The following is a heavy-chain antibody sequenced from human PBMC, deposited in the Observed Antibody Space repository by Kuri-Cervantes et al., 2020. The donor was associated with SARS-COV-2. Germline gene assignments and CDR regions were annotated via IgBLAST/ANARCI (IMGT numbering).Heavy chain of an antibody. J-gene: IGHJ6*02. V-gene: IGHV3-21*01. D-gene: IGHD2-8*02. Sequence: GSLRLSCAASGFTFSSYSMNWVRQAPGKGLEWVSSISSSSSYIYYADSVKGRFTISRDNAKNSLYLQMNSLRAEDTAVYYCARVTGGTMIYYYYYYGMDVWGQGTTVTVSS. CDR1: GFTFSSYS. CDR2: ISSSSSYI. CDR3: ARVTGGTMIYYYYYYGMDV.